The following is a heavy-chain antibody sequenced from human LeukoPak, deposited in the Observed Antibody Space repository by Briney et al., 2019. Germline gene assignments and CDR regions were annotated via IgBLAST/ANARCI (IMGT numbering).Heavy chain of an antibody. J-gene: IGHJ6*02. D-gene: IGHD3-9*01. Sequence: GGSLRLSCAASGFTFSSYWMSWVRQAPGKGLEWAANIKQDGSEKCYVDSVKGRFTISRDNAKNSLYLQMNSLRAEDTAVYYCARESRYFDWFPIMDVWGQGTTVTVSS. CDR3: ARESRYFDWFPIMDV. V-gene: IGHV3-7*01. CDR1: GFTFSSYW. CDR2: IKQDGSEK.